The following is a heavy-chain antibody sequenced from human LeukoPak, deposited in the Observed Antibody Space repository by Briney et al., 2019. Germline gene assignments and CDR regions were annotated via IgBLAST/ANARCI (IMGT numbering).Heavy chain of an antibody. J-gene: IGHJ4*02. V-gene: IGHV3-23*01. Sequence: GGSLRLSCAASGFSFSSYAMSWVRQAPGKGLEWVSAISGSGGSTYYADSVKGRFTIPRDNSKNTLYLQMNSLRAEDTAVYYCAKGLGPITMTVVVTNVSWGQGTLVTVSS. CDR3: AKGLGPITMTVVVTNVS. D-gene: IGHD3-22*01. CDR2: ISGSGGST. CDR1: GFSFSSYA.